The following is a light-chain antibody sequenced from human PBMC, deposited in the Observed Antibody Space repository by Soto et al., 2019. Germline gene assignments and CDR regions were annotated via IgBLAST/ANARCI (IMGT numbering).Light chain of an antibody. Sequence: SALTQPASVSGSPGQSIPISCTGTSRDVGTYNLVSWYQQHPGKAPKLMIYEATKRPSGISDRFSGSKSGNTASLTISGLQAQDEADYFCCSYAGSSTFVFGTGTKVTVL. V-gene: IGLV2-23*01. J-gene: IGLJ1*01. CDR3: CSYAGSSTFV. CDR1: SRDVGTYNL. CDR2: EAT.